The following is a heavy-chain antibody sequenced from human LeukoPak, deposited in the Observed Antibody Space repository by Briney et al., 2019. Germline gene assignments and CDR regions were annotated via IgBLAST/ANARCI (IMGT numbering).Heavy chain of an antibody. V-gene: IGHV4-59*08. D-gene: IGHD3-10*01. CDR2: IYYSGST. J-gene: IGHJ4*02. CDR1: GGSISSYY. Sequence: SETLSLTCTVSGGSISSYYWSWIRQPPGKGLEWIGYIYYSGSTNYNPSLKSRVTISVDTSKNQFSLKLSSVTAADTAVYYCARHANFRDYYGSGSYYLDYWGQGTLVTVSS. CDR3: ARHANFRDYYGSGSYYLDY.